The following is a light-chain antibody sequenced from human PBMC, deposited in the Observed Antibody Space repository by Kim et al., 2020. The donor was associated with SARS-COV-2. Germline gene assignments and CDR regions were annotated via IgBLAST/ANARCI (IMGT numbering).Light chain of an antibody. CDR3: QVWDSGNDPVV. Sequence: SYELTQPPSVSVAPGKTARMTCGGNNIGGKSVHWYQQKAGQAPVLVVYDDRDRPSGIPERFSGFNSGNTASLTINRVEAGDEAVYYCQVWDSGNDPVVFGGGTQLTVL. CDR2: DDR. V-gene: IGLV3-21*03. CDR1: NIGGKS. J-gene: IGLJ3*02.